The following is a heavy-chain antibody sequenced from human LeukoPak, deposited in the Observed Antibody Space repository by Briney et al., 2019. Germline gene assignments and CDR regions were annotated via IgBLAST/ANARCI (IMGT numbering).Heavy chain of an antibody. Sequence: GGSLRLSCAASGFTFSSYGMHWVRQAPGKGLEWVSYIRSSGSPIYYADSVRGRFTISRDNAKNSLYLQMNSLRAEDTAVYYCARDATTTVNLFDYWGQGTLVTVSS. V-gene: IGHV3-48*01. J-gene: IGHJ4*02. CDR3: ARDATTTVNLFDY. CDR2: IRSSGSPI. D-gene: IGHD4-17*01. CDR1: GFTFSSYG.